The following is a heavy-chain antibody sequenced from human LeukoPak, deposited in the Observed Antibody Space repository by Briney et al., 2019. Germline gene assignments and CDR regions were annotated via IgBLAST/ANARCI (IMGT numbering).Heavy chain of an antibody. CDR2: INHSGST. CDR3: ARGRGYSYLFGY. J-gene: IGHJ4*02. D-gene: IGHD5-18*01. CDR1: GGSFSGYY. V-gene: IGHV4-34*01. Sequence: SETLSLTCAVYGGSFSGYYWSWIRQPPGKGLGWIGEINHSGSTNYNPSLKSRVTISVDTSKNQFSLKLSSVTAADTAVYYCARGRGYSYLFGYWGQGTLVTVSS.